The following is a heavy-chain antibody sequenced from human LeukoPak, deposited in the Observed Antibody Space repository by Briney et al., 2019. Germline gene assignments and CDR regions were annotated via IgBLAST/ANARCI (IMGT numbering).Heavy chain of an antibody. J-gene: IGHJ6*02. D-gene: IGHD5-12*01. V-gene: IGHV3-30*18. CDR3: AKDLATGWDHYYGMDV. CDR1: GFTFSSYG. Sequence: PGRSLRLSCAASGFTFSSYGIHWVRQAPGKGPEWVAVISYDGSDKYYADSVKGRFTISRDNSKNTLYLQMNSLRAEDTAVYYCAKDLATGWDHYYGMDVWGQGTTVTVSS. CDR2: ISYDGSDK.